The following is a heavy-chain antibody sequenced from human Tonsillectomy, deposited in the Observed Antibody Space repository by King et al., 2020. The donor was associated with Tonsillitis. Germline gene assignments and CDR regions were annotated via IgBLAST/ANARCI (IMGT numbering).Heavy chain of an antibody. V-gene: IGHV1-2*02. J-gene: IGHJ3*01. CDR3: AKIGTPYGPFDF. CDR1: GYTFTGYH. Sequence: QVQLVQSGAEVKKPGASVKVSCKASGYTFTGYHMHWVRQARGQGLEWMGWISPNSGGTNYAQMFQGRVTMTRDTSITTAYMEWGGLRSDDTAVYYCAKIGTPYGPFDFWGQGPMVTVSS. CDR2: ISPNSGGT. D-gene: IGHD3-10*01.